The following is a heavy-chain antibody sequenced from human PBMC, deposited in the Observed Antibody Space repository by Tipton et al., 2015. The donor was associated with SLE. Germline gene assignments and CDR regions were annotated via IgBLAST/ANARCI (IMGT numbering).Heavy chain of an antibody. J-gene: IGHJ3*02. CDR3: ARDDGLEGATPWGASDI. Sequence: GLVKPSQTLSLTCAISGDSVSSNSAAWNWIRQSPSRGLEWLGRTYYRSKLYNDYAVSVKSRITINPDTSKNQFSLQLNSVTPEDTAVYYCARDDGLEGATPWGASDIWGQGTMVTVSS. V-gene: IGHV6-1*01. CDR2: TYYRSKLYN. CDR1: GDSVSSNSAA. D-gene: IGHD1-26*01.